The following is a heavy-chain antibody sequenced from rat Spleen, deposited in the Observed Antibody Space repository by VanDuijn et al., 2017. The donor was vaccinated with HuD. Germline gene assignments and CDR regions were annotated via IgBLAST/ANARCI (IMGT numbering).Heavy chain of an antibody. D-gene: IGHD1-12*01. V-gene: IGHV2-6*01. CDR2: ISSGGST. Sequence: QVQLKESGPGLVQPSQTLSLTCTVSGFSLTSYHLSWVRQPPGKGPEWIAAISSGGSTYYNSAPKSRLSVSRDISKSQVFLRMNSLQTEDTATYYCVRANRESYAHFDYWGQGVVVTVSS. CDR1: GFSLTSYH. J-gene: IGHJ2*01. CDR3: VRANRESYAHFDY.